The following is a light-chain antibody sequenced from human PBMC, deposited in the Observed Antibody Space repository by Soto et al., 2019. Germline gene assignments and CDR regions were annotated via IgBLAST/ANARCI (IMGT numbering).Light chain of an antibody. CDR3: QQYGSYPRT. J-gene: IGKJ1*01. V-gene: IGKV1-5*01. CDR2: DAS. Sequence: IQMTQSPSTLSSSVVDIVTITSRASQSISSWLAWYQQKPGKAPKLLIYDASSLESGVPSRFSGSGSGTEFTLTISSLQPADFATYYCQQYGSYPRTFGQGTKVDI. CDR1: QSISSW.